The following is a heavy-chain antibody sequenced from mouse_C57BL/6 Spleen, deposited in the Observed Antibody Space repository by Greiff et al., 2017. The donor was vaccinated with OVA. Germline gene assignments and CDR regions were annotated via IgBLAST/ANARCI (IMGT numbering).Heavy chain of an antibody. CDR2: ISSGGSYT. Sequence: EVKVVESGGDLVKPGGSLKLSCAASGFTFSSYGMSWVRQTPDKRLEWVATISSGGSYTYYPDSVKGRFTISRDNAKNTLYLQMSSLKSEDTAMYYCARHSYSNYYFDYWGQGTTLTVSS. D-gene: IGHD2-5*01. V-gene: IGHV5-6*01. J-gene: IGHJ2*01. CDR3: ARHSYSNYYFDY. CDR1: GFTFSSYG.